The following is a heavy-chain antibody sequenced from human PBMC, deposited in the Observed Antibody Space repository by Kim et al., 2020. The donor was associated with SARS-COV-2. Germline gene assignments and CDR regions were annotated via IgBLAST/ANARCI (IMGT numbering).Heavy chain of an antibody. Sequence: SETLSLTCAVYGGSFSGYYWSWIRQPPGKGLEWIGEINHSGSTNYNPSLKSRVTISVDTSKNQFSLKLSSVTAADTAVYYCARRGSTSKVWFDPWGQGTLVTVSS. V-gene: IGHV4-34*01. CDR2: INHSGST. CDR3: ARRGSTSKVWFDP. CDR1: GGSFSGYY. J-gene: IGHJ5*02. D-gene: IGHD3-10*01.